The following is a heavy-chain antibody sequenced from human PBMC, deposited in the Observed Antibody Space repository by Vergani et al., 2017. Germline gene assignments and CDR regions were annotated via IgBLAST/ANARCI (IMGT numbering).Heavy chain of an antibody. V-gene: IGHV1-2*06. CDR1: GYTFTGYY. Sequence: QVQLVQSGAEVKKPGASVKVSCKASGYTFTGYYMHWVRQAPGQGPEWMGRINPNSGGTNYAQKFQGRVTMTRDTSISTAYMELSRLRSDDTAVYYCAKSVVPAAIGWFDPWGQGTLVTVSS. CDR2: INPNSGGT. CDR3: AKSVVPAAIGWFDP. D-gene: IGHD2-2*01. J-gene: IGHJ5*02.